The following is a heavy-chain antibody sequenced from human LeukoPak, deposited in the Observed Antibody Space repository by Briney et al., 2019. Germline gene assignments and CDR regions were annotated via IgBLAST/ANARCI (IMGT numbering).Heavy chain of an antibody. CDR2: INHSGST. CDR3: ARGLRFLEWLSDGRANWFDP. J-gene: IGHJ5*02. CDR1: GGPFSGYY. V-gene: IGHV4-34*01. D-gene: IGHD3-3*01. Sequence: SETLSLTCAVYGGPFSGYYWSWIRQPPGKGLEWIGEINHSGSTNYNPSLKSRVTISVDTSKNQFSLKLSSVTAADTAVYYCARGLRFLEWLSDGRANWFDPWGQGTLVTVSS.